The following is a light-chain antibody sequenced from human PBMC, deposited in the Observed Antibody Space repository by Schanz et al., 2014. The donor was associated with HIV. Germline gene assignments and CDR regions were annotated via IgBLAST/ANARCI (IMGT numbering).Light chain of an antibody. V-gene: IGKV1-39*01. J-gene: IGKJ2*01. CDR1: QSISTY. CDR2: AAS. CDR3: QQYPPYSHT. Sequence: DIQMTQSPSSLSAFVGDRVTITCRASQSISTYLNWYQQKPGKAPKLLISAASTLQSGFPSRFSGSGSGTSFTLTISSLQPEDFATYYGQQYPPYSHTFGQGTTLEI.